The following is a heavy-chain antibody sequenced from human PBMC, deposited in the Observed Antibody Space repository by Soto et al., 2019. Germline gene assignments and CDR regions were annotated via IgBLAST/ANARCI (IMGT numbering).Heavy chain of an antibody. D-gene: IGHD3-22*01. V-gene: IGHV1-18*01. J-gene: IGHJ5*02. Sequence: ASVKVSCKASGYTFTTYGISWVRQAPGQGLEWMGWISAYNGNTSYAQKLQGRVTMTTDTSTSTAYMELRSLRSDDTAVYYCARGPNYYDSSGYYYFNWFDPWGQGTLVTVSS. CDR2: ISAYNGNT. CDR3: ARGPNYYDSSGYYYFNWFDP. CDR1: GYTFTTYG.